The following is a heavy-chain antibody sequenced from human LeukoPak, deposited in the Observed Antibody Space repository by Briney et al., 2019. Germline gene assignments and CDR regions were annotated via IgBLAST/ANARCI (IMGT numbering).Heavy chain of an antibody. Sequence: SETLSLTCAVSGYSISSGYYWGWIRQPPGKGLEWIGSIYHSGSTYYNPSLKSRVTISVDTSKNQFSLKLSSVTAADTSVYYCAREEDIAVDNFDYWGQGTLVTVSS. J-gene: IGHJ4*02. CDR3: AREEDIAVDNFDY. CDR1: GYSISSGYY. V-gene: IGHV4-38-2*02. D-gene: IGHD6-19*01. CDR2: IYHSGST.